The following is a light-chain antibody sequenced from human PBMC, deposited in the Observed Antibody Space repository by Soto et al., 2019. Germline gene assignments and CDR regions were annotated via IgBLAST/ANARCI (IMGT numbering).Light chain of an antibody. CDR2: DVT. V-gene: IGLV2-14*03. J-gene: IGLJ2*01. CDR3: SSYTSSTTMV. Sequence: QSALTQPASVSGSPGQSITISCTGTNSDVGGYNYVSWYQHHPGKAPKLMIYDVTNQPSGVSNRFSGSKSGNTASLTISGLQAADEADYYCSSYTSSTTMVFGGGTKLTVL. CDR1: NSDVGGYNY.